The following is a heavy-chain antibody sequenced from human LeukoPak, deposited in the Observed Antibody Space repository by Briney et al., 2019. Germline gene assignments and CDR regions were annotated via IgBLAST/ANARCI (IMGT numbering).Heavy chain of an antibody. V-gene: IGHV3-66*01. J-gene: IGHJ6*03. CDR2: IYSGGST. CDR3: AKRRGYSWNYYYMDV. Sequence: GGSLRLSCAASEFSVGSNYMTWVRQAPGKGLEWVSLIYSGGSTYYADSVKGRFTISRDNSKNTLYLQMNSLRAEDTAVYYCAKRRGYSWNYYYMDVWGKGTTVTVSS. D-gene: IGHD5-18*01. CDR1: EFSVGSNY.